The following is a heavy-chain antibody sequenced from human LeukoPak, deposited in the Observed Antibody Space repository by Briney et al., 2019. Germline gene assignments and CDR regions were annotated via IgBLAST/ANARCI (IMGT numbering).Heavy chain of an antibody. CDR3: ARVELGIQLWPRILLNAPNNWFDP. D-gene: IGHD5-18*01. CDR1: GGSLTGYY. Sequence: PETLSLTCAVYGGSLTGYYWGWVRHPPGKGLEWIGEINHSGSITYNPSLKSRVTISVDTSTKQLPLKLSSVTGADTAVYYCARVELGIQLWPRILLNAPNNWFDPCGQGTLVSVSS. J-gene: IGHJ5*02. V-gene: IGHV4-34*01. CDR2: INHSGSI.